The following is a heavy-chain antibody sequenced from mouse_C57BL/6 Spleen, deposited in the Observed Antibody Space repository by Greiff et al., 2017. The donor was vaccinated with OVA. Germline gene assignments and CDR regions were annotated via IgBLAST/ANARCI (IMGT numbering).Heavy chain of an antibody. D-gene: IGHD2-3*01. V-gene: IGHV1-64*01. CDR1: GYTFTSYW. CDR3: ARIYDGYYGFAY. CDR2: IHPNSGST. Sequence: QVQLQQPGAELVKPGASVKLSCKASGYTFTSYWMHWVKQRPGQGLEWIGMIHPNSGSTNYNEKFKSKATLTVDKSSSTAYMQFSSLTSEDSAVYYCARIYDGYYGFAYWGQGTLVTVSA. J-gene: IGHJ3*01.